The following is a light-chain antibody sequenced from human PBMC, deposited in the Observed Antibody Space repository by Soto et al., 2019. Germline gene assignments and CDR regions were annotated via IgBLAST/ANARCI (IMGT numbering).Light chain of an antibody. Sequence: EIVITQSPSTLSVCKGERATLSCRASQSISSNLAWYQQRPGQAPRLLIYGAFTRATGIPARFSGSGSGTEFTLTISSLQSEDFACYYFLQYNNGPPKTFGQGTKVDIK. CDR3: LQYNNGPPKT. CDR1: QSISSN. J-gene: IGKJ1*01. CDR2: GAF. V-gene: IGKV3-15*01.